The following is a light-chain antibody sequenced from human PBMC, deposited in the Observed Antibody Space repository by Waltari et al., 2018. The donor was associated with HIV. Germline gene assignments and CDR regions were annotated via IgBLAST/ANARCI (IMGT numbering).Light chain of an antibody. J-gene: IGLJ1*01. CDR1: SVDISGFSQ. Sequence: QTALTQPASVSGSPGQSITISCTGPSVDISGFSQVSWFQHHPGQAPKLIMFAVSVRPSGVSNRFSGPKSGITASLTISGLQTEDEADYYCSSYTSYARLVFGTGTRVTV. V-gene: IGLV2-14*01. CDR3: SSYTSYARLV. CDR2: AVS.